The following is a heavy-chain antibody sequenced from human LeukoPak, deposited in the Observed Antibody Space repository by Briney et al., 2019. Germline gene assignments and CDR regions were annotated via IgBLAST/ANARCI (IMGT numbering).Heavy chain of an antibody. CDR3: ARGYCSGGSCSTPPFDY. D-gene: IGHD2-15*01. CDR1: GYTFTSYY. J-gene: IGHJ4*02. Sequence: ASVKVSCKASGYTFTSYYMHWVRQAPGQGLEWMGIINPSGGSTSYAQKFQGRVTMTRDTSTSTVYMELSSLRSEDTAVYYCARGYCSGGSCSTPPFDYWGQGTLVTVSS. CDR2: INPSGGST. V-gene: IGHV1-46*01.